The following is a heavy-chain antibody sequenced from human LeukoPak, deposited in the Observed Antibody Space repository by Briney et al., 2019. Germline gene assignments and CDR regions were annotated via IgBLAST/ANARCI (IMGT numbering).Heavy chain of an antibody. CDR1: GFTFSSYG. J-gene: IGHJ4*02. Sequence: GGSLRLPCTASGFTFSSYGMHWVRQAPGRGLEWVAAIQYDGSIEYYADSVKGRFTISRDQSKNTLFLQVNSLRAEDTAVYYCARDSCGSPSCFDYWGQGTLVTVSS. CDR2: IQYDGSIE. D-gene: IGHD2-2*01. V-gene: IGHV3-33*01. CDR3: ARDSCGSPSCFDY.